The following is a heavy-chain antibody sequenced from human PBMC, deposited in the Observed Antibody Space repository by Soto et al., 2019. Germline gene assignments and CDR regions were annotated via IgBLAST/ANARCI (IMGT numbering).Heavy chain of an antibody. CDR3: ARENWGNSNWFDP. D-gene: IGHD3-16*01. J-gene: IGHJ5*02. CDR2: IYDSGST. CDR1: GGSVSNDY. V-gene: IGHV4-59*02. Sequence: QVQLQESGPGLVKPSETLSLTCTVSGGSVSNDYWSWIRQPPGKGLEWIGYIYDSGSTYYNPSLKSRVTLSVDTSKNQFALKLRSVTAADTAVYYCARENWGNSNWFDPWGQGTLVTVSS.